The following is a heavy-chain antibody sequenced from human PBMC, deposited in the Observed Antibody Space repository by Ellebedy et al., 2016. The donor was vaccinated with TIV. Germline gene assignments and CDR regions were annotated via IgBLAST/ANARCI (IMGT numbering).Heavy chain of an antibody. V-gene: IGHV3-21*06. D-gene: IGHD2-15*01. Sequence: PGGSLRLSCVASGFTFSNYNMNWVRQSPGKGLEWVSSIRITGSDKYYAESVKGRFTISRDNAQNTLFLQMNSLRVEDTAVYYCARGWFTPDSWGQGTLVTVSS. CDR3: ARGWFTPDS. J-gene: IGHJ4*02. CDR2: IRITGSDK. CDR1: GFTFSNYN.